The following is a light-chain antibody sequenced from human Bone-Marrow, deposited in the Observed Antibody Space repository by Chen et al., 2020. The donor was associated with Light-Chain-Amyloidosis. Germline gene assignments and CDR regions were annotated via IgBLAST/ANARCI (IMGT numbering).Light chain of an antibody. CDR3: GAYRGNSTWV. V-gene: IGLV2-23*01. Sequence: QSALTQPASVSWSPGQSITISCTASNSDVGNYNLVSWYQTHPGKAPKLIIYGDFKRPSGVSIRFSGYKSGNTASLTVSLLQNEDEANYHCGAYRGNSTWVFGGGTKLTVL. J-gene: IGLJ3*02. CDR2: GDF. CDR1: NSDVGNYNL.